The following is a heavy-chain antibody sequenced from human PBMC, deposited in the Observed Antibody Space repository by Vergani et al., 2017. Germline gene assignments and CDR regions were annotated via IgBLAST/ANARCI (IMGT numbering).Heavy chain of an antibody. D-gene: IGHD3-22*01. CDR2: ISAYNGNT. V-gene: IGHV1-18*01. CDR1: GYTFTSYG. J-gene: IGHJ6*02. CDR3: AREGYYDSSGLLLDYYYGMDV. Sequence: QVQLVQSGAEVKKPGASVKVSCKASGYTFTSYGISWVRQAPGQGLEWMGWISAYNGNTNYAQKLQGRVTITTDTSTSTAYMELRSLRSDDTAVYYCAREGYYDSSGLLLDYYYGMDVWGQGTTVTVSS.